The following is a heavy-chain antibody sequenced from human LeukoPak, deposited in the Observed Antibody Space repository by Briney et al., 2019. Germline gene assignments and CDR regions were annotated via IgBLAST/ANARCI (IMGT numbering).Heavy chain of an antibody. J-gene: IGHJ4*02. CDR1: GFTLSDHY. D-gene: IGHD4/OR15-4a*01. CDR3: ARVALGNYGEFDC. V-gene: IGHV3-72*01. Sequence: GGSLRLSCAASGFTLSDHYMDWVRQAPGKGLEWVGRIRNKIKSYTTEYAASVKRRFSISSDDSKNSLYLQMNSLKTEDTAVYYCARVALGNYGEFDCWGQGTLATVSS. CDR2: IRNKIKSYTT.